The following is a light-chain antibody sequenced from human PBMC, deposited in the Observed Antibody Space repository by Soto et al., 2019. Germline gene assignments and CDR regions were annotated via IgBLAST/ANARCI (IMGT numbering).Light chain of an antibody. V-gene: IGKV1-5*03. CDR1: ESISSW. CDR2: KAS. Sequence: DIQMTQSPSTLSASVGDGVIVTCRASESISSWLAWYQQKPGKAPKLLIYKASNLQSGVPSRFRGSGSGTEFTLTISSLQPDDFATYYCQQYNSYPYTFGQGTKLEIK. CDR3: QQYNSYPYT. J-gene: IGKJ2*01.